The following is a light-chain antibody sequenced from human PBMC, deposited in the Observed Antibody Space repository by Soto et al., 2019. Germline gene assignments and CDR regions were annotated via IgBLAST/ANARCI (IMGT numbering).Light chain of an antibody. Sequence: IQVTPSPSSLSASVEDRVTITCRASQSINFYLNWYQQKPGKAPNLLIFDASTLLSGVPSRFSASGSGTEFTLTISSLQPNDFATFFCQQYASYSTFGQGTKVDIK. CDR3: QQYASYST. J-gene: IGKJ1*01. CDR2: DAS. V-gene: IGKV1-5*01. CDR1: QSINFY.